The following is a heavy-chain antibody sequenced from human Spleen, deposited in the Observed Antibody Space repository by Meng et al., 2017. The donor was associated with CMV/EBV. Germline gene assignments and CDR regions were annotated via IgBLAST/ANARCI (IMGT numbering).Heavy chain of an antibody. CDR1: GGSFSGYY. V-gene: IGHV4-34*01. Sequence: SETLSLTCAVYGGSFSGYYWSWIRQPPGKGLEWIGEINHSGSTNHNPSLKSRVTMSVDTSKNQFSLKLSSVTAADTAVYYCARRVTDYDSSGYLYYFDYWGQGTLVTVSS. CDR3: ARRVTDYDSSGYLYYFDY. D-gene: IGHD3-22*01. CDR2: INHSGST. J-gene: IGHJ4*02.